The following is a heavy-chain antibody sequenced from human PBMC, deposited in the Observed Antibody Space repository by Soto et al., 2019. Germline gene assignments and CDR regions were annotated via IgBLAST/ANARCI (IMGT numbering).Heavy chain of an antibody. CDR3: ATLSTVTHAFDI. D-gene: IGHD4-17*01. J-gene: IGHJ3*02. CDR2: INHSGST. Sequence: SETLSLTCTVSGGSLSSHYWSWIRQPPGKGLEWIGDINHSGSTNYNPSLKSRVTISVDTSKNQFSLKLSSVTAADTAVYYCATLSTVTHAFDIWGQGTMVTVSS. V-gene: IGHV4-34*01. CDR1: GGSLSSHY.